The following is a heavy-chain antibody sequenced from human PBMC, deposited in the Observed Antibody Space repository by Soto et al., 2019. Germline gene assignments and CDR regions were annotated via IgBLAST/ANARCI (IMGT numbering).Heavy chain of an antibody. CDR1: GYTFTGHW. Sequence: EVQLVQSGAEMKKPGASLKISCKWCGYTFTGHWIGWVRLTPGRGLEWMGIIYPGHSESMYGPSFQGQVIMSVDESVNTAYLPWNSLKASDTAMYYCARHITHNRWSTLDYWCQGTLVTVSS. CDR3: ARHITHNRWSTLDY. CDR2: IYPGHSES. V-gene: IGHV5-51*01. J-gene: IGHJ4*02. D-gene: IGHD2-15*01.